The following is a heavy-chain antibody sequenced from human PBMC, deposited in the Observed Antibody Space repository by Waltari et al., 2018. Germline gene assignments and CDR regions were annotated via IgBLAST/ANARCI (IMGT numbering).Heavy chain of an antibody. V-gene: IGHV4-39*07. CDR1: GGSISSSSYY. D-gene: IGHD3-3*01. CDR3: AHAFRDFWSGTASYFDY. Sequence: GTGLLKPSETLSLTCTVSGGSISSSSYYWGWIRQPPGKGLEWIGSIYYGGGTSYNPSLKVRFTISVDTSKNQFSLKLSSVTAADTAVYYCAHAFRDFWSGTASYFDYWGQGTLVTVSS. J-gene: IGHJ4*02. CDR2: IYYGGGT.